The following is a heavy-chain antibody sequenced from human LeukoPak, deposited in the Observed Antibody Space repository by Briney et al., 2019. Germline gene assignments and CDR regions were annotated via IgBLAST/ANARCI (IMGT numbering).Heavy chain of an antibody. D-gene: IGHD2-15*01. Sequence: GTSLRLSCAASGFTFSTYDMHWVRQATGKGLEWVSGINPAGDTYYPGSVKGRFTISREDAKNSFYLQMNNLRAGDTAVYYCARGDCSGGSCSSIVVWGQGTTVTVSS. CDR3: ARGDCSGGSCSSIVV. V-gene: IGHV3-13*04. J-gene: IGHJ6*02. CDR1: GFTFSTYD. CDR2: INPAGDT.